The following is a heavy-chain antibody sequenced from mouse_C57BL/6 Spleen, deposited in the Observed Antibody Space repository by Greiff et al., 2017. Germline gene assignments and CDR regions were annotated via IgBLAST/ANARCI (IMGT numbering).Heavy chain of an antibody. D-gene: IGHD2-12*01. CDR3: AREYDGAWFAY. J-gene: IGHJ3*01. Sequence: EVQVVESGGGLVKPGGSLKLSCAASGFTFSDYGMHWVRQAPEQGLEWVAYISSGSSTIYYADTVKGRFTISRDNAKNTLFLQITSLRSEDTAMYYCAREYDGAWFAYWGQGTLVTVSA. CDR2: ISSGSSTI. CDR1: GFTFSDYG. V-gene: IGHV5-17*01.